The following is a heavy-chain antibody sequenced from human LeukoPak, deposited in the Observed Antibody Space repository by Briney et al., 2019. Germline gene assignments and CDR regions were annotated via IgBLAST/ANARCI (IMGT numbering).Heavy chain of an antibody. CDR1: GFTFSSYW. V-gene: IGHV3-74*01. Sequence: GGSLRLSCAASGFTFSSYWMHWVRQAPGKGLVWVSRIKSDGTYTTYADSVKGRFTISRDNAKNTLYLQMNSLRAEDTAVYYCSRDFGGAWGQGTLVTVSS. J-gene: IGHJ5*02. D-gene: IGHD3-10*01. CDR3: SRDFGGA. CDR2: IKSDGTYT.